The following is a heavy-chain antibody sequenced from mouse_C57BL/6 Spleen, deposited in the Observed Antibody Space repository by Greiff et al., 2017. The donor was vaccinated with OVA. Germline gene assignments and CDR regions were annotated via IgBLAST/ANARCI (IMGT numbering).Heavy chain of an antibody. J-gene: IGHJ4*01. Sequence: VQGVESGPELVKPGASVKISCKASGYAFSSSWMNWVKQRPGKGLEWIGRIYPGDGDTNYNGKFKGKATLTADKSSSTAYMQLSSLTSEDSAVYFCARSTMVTTYAMDYWGQGTSVTVSS. D-gene: IGHD2-2*01. CDR3: ARSTMVTTYAMDY. CDR2: IYPGDGDT. CDR1: GYAFSSSW. V-gene: IGHV1-82*01.